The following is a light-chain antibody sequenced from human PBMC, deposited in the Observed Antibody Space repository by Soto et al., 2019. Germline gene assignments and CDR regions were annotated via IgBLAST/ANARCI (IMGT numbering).Light chain of an antibody. CDR2: RNN. Sequence: QSVLTQPPSVSEAPRQRVTISCSGSSSNIGNNAVNWYQQLPGKAPRLFINRNNQRPSGVPDRFSGSKSGTSASLAISGLRSEDEADYYCEAWDDSLSAVVFGGGTKLTVL. J-gene: IGLJ2*01. V-gene: IGLV1-36*01. CDR1: SSNIGNNA. CDR3: EAWDDSLSAVV.